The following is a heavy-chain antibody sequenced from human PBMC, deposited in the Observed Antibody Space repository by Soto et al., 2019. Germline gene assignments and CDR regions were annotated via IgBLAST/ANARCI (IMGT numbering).Heavy chain of an antibody. V-gene: IGHV4-59*08. CDR2: IYYSGST. Sequence: SETLSLTCTVSGGSISSYYWSWIRQPPGKGLEWIGYIYYSGSTNYNPSLKSRVTISVDTSKNQFSLKLSSVTAADTAVYYCARTSYRIFPVVPAAKGAFDIWGQGTMVTVSS. CDR3: ARTSYRIFPVVPAAKGAFDI. CDR1: GGSISSYY. J-gene: IGHJ3*02. D-gene: IGHD2-2*01.